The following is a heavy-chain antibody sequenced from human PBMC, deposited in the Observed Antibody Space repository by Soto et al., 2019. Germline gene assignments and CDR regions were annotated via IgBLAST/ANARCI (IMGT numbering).Heavy chain of an antibody. V-gene: IGHV1-46*01. J-gene: IGHJ4*02. D-gene: IGHD7-27*01. Sequence: QGRLVQSGAEVRKPGASVKLSCKASGYTFTTYYIHWVRQAPGQGLEWMGIINPNGGATSYAQNFQDRDTMTGDTSMNTVYMEMSSLRSDDTAMYYCARALTEFDYWGPGTLVTVSS. CDR3: ARALTEFDY. CDR2: INPNGGAT. CDR1: GYTFTTYY.